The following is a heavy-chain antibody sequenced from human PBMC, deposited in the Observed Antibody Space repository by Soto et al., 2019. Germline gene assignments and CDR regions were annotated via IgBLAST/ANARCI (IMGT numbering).Heavy chain of an antibody. J-gene: IGHJ3*01. CDR3: ARSTEWNAFDL. V-gene: IGHV3-53*02. CDR2: IYSGGTT. D-gene: IGHD3-3*01. CDR1: GFTVIRDY. Sequence: EEQLVETGGGLIQPRGSLRLSCAVSGFTVIRDYMNWVRQAPGKGLEWVSVIYSGGTTYHADSVKGRFTISRDNSGNTLFLQMNSLRAEDTAMYYCARSTEWNAFDLWGQGTMVTVSS.